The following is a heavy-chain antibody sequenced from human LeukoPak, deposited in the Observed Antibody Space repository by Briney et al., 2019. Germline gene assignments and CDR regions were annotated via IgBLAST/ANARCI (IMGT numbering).Heavy chain of an antibody. V-gene: IGHV4-39*07. CDR3: ARERGLAKTGYFDY. Sequence: SETLSLTCTVSGDSISRKAYYWGWIRQPPGKGLEWIGSIYLSGSTYYNPSLVSRVTISVDTSKNQFSLNLSSVTAADTAVYYCARERGLAKTGYFDYWGQGTLVTVSS. CDR1: GDSISRKAYY. CDR2: IYLSGST. J-gene: IGHJ4*02.